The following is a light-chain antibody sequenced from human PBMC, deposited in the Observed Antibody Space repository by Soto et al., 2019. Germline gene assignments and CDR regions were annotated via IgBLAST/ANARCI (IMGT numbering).Light chain of an antibody. CDR3: QQHGSSPLT. J-gene: IGKJ4*01. V-gene: IGKV3-20*01. Sequence: EIVLTQSPGTLSLSPGERATLSCRASQSVSSSFLAWYQQTPGQAPRLLIYVASSTATGIPDRFSGSGSGTDFTLPIIRLEPEDVAVYFCQQHGSSPLTFGGGTKVEIK. CDR1: QSVSSSF. CDR2: VAS.